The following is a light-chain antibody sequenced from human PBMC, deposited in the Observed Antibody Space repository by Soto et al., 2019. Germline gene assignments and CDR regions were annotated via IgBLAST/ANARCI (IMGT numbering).Light chain of an antibody. Sequence: EVVLTQSPGTLSLSPGESATLSCRASQSVSSSFLSWYQQKPGQSPRLLIYGASGRATGIPDRFSGSGSGTDFTLTISRLEPEDFAMYFCQQYVSSPQTFGQGTKVDI. CDR3: QQYVSSPQT. CDR1: QSVSSSF. V-gene: IGKV3-20*01. CDR2: GAS. J-gene: IGKJ1*01.